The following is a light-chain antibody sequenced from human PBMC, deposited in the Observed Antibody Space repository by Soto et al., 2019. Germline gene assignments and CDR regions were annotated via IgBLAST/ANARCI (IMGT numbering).Light chain of an antibody. CDR3: QSYDSALSGWG. V-gene: IGLV1-40*01. Sequence: QSVLTQPPSVSGAPGQRVTISCTGSSSNIGAGYDVHWYQQLPGTAPKLLIYGNSNRPSGVPDRFSGSKSGTSASLAITGLQAEDEADYYGQSYDSALSGWGFGGGTKPPS. CDR2: GNS. CDR1: SSNIGAGYD. J-gene: IGLJ3*02.